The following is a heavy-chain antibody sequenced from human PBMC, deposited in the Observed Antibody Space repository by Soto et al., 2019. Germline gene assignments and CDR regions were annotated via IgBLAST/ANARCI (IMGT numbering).Heavy chain of an antibody. V-gene: IGHV1-69*06. D-gene: IGHD3-22*01. CDR1: GGSFSSIS. J-gene: IGHJ4*02. CDR2: IIPIFGST. CDR3: ARDKRYYDSSGFYDFDY. Sequence: GASVKVSCKAFGGSFSSISITWVRQAPGQGLERMGGIIPIFGSTTYAQKFEGRVTITADKSTYTAYLELTSLRSEDTAVYYCARDKRYYDSSGFYDFDYWGQGTLVTVSS.